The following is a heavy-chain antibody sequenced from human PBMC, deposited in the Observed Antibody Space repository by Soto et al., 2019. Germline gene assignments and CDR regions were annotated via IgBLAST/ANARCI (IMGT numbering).Heavy chain of an antibody. CDR1: AASITINNW. CDR2: VYHSGTT. Sequence: PSETLCLTCVLSAASITINNWGSCFRQPPVKGLEWVGEVYHSGTTNYNPSLKSRVTLSVDKSKNQFSLKVTSVTAADTAVYYCAKDGSAHPYYSDKWGQGTMVTVSS. V-gene: IGHV4-4*02. J-gene: IGHJ4*02. CDR3: AKDGSAHPYYSDK. D-gene: IGHD3-10*01.